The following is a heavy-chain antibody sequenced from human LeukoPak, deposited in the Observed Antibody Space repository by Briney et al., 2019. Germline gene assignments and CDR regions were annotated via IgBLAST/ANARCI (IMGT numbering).Heavy chain of an antibody. CDR2: IIPIFGTA. CDR1: GGTFSSYA. D-gene: IGHD2-2*02. J-gene: IGHJ6*03. V-gene: IGHV1-69*05. CDR3: ARGGGGPAAIFFEGYYYYYYMDV. Sequence: SVTVSCKASGGTFSSYAISWVRQAPGQGLEWMGGIIPIFGTANYAQKFQGRVTITTDESTSTAYMELSSLRSEDTAVYYCARGGGGPAAIFFEGYYYYYYMDVWGKGTTVTVSS.